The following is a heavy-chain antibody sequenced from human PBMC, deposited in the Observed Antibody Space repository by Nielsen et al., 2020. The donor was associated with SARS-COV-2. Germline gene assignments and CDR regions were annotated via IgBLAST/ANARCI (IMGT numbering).Heavy chain of an antibody. D-gene: IGHD4-17*01. CDR1: AFTFSSYG. CDR3: AREDTVTFDY. Sequence: GESLKISCAASAFTFSSYGMHWVRQAPGKGLEWVAVIWYDGSNKYYADSVKGRFTISRDNSKNTLYLQMNSLRAEDTAVYYCAREDTVTFDYWGQGTLVTVSS. V-gene: IGHV3-33*01. J-gene: IGHJ4*02. CDR2: IWYDGSNK.